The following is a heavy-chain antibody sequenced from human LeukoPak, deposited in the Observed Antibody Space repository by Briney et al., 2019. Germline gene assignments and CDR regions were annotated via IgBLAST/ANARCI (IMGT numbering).Heavy chain of an antibody. CDR3: ARVRASWGVWFDP. CDR1: GGSISSGSYY. D-gene: IGHD3-10*01. V-gene: IGHV4-61*02. J-gene: IGHJ5*02. Sequence: SETLSLTCTVSGGSISSGSYYWSWIRQPAGKGLEWIGRIYTSGSTNYNPSLKSRVTISVDTSKNQFSLKLSSVTAADTAVYYCARVRASWGVWFDPWGQGTLVTVSS. CDR2: IYTSGST.